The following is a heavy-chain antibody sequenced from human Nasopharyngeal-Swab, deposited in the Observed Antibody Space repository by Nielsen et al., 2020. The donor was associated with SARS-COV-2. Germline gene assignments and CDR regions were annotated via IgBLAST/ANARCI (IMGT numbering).Heavy chain of an antibody. J-gene: IGHJ4*02. V-gene: IGHV3-48*01. D-gene: IGHD3-22*01. Sequence: GGSLRLPCAASGFTFSSYSMNWVRQAPGKGLEWVSYISSSSSTIYYADSVKGRFTISRDNAKNSLYLQMNSLRAEDTAVYYCARSLYYYDSSGYPSSYYFDYWGQGTLVTVSS. CDR3: ARSLYYYDSSGYPSSYYFDY. CDR1: GFTFSSYS. CDR2: ISSSSSTI.